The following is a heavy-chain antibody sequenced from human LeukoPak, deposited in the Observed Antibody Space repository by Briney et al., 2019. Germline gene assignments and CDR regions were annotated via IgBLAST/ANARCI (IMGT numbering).Heavy chain of an antibody. D-gene: IGHD6-13*01. Sequence: SETLSLTCTVSGGSISSYYWSWIRQPPGKGLEWIGEINHSGSTNYNPSLKSRVTISVDTSKNQFSLKLSSVTAADTAVYYCARAPRGGIAAAGTQFDYWGQGTLVTVSS. CDR3: ARAPRGGIAAAGTQFDY. V-gene: IGHV4-34*01. CDR2: INHSGST. CDR1: GGSISSYY. J-gene: IGHJ4*02.